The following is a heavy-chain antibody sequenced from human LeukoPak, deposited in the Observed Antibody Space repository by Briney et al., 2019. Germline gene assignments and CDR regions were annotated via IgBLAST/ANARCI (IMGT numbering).Heavy chain of an antibody. D-gene: IGHD5-12*01. CDR2: ISWNSGNI. Sequence: GRSLRLSCAASGFTFDDYAMHWVRQVPGKGLEWVAGISWNSGNIGYADSVKGRFTISRDKSKSTLYLQMNSLRAEDTAVYYCAKGVGGYDSISGYFDYWGQGTLVTVSS. V-gene: IGHV3-9*01. CDR1: GFTFDDYA. CDR3: AKGVGGYDSISGYFDY. J-gene: IGHJ4*02.